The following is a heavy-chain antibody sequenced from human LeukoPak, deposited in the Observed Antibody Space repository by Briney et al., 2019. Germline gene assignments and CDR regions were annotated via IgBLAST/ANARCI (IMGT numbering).Heavy chain of an antibody. CDR1: GFTFSSYS. V-gene: IGHV3-21*01. D-gene: IGHD3-3*01. J-gene: IGHJ2*01. Sequence: PGGSLRLSCAASGFTFSSYSMNWVRQAPGKGLDWVSSISSSSSYIYYADSVKGRFTISRDNAKNSLYLQMNSLRDEDTAVYYCARDSPYYDFWSVRNWYFDLWGRGTLVTVSS. CDR3: ARDSPYYDFWSVRNWYFDL. CDR2: ISSSSSYI.